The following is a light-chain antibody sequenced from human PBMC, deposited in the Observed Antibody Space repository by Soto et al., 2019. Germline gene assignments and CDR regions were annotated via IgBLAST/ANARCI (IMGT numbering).Light chain of an antibody. V-gene: IGLV1-40*01. CDR1: SSNIGAGYD. CDR2: GNS. Sequence: QSVLTQPPSVSGAPGQRVTISCTGSSSNIGAGYDVHWYQQLPGTAPKLLIYGNSNRPSGVPDRFSGSKSGTSASLAITGLQAGDEADYYCQSYDSSLSALFGTGTKVTVL. J-gene: IGLJ1*01. CDR3: QSYDSSLSAL.